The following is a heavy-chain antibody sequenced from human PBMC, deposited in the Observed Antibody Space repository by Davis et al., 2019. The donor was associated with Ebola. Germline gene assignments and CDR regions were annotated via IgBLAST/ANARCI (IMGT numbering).Heavy chain of an antibody. CDR3: AGGFGVVPAAIVPPDY. CDR1: GFTFSSYA. Sequence: PGGSLRLSCAASGFTFSSYAMHWVRQAPGKGLEYVSAISSNGGSTYYANSVKGRFTISRDNSKNTLYLQMGSLRAEDMAVYYCAGGFGVVPAAIVPPDYWGQGTLVTVSS. J-gene: IGHJ4*02. CDR2: ISSNGGST. D-gene: IGHD2-2*01. V-gene: IGHV3-64*01.